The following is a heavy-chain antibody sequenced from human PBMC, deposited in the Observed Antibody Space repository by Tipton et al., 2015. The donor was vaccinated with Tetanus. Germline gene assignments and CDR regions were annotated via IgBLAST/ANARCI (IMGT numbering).Heavy chain of an antibody. D-gene: IGHD2/OR15-2a*01. CDR3: ARVSRRNFYFDY. CDR1: GGSVRSGDYS. Sequence: TLSLTCTVSGGSVRSGDYSWNWIRQPPGKGLEWIGYIYQTGTTYYNPSLKGRVTISMDRSNTQFSLRLDSLTAADTAVYYCARVSRRNFYFDYWGPGAQVTVSS. V-gene: IGHV4-30-2*01. J-gene: IGHJ4*02. CDR2: IYQTGTT.